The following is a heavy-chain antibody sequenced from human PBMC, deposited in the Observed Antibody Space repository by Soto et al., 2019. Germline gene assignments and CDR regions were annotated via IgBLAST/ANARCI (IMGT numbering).Heavy chain of an antibody. D-gene: IGHD5-18*01. CDR2: ISYDGSNK. CDR1: GFTFSSYG. Sequence: PGGSLRLSCAASGFTFSSYGMHWVRQAPGKGLEWVAVISYDGSNKYYADSVKGRFTISRDNSKNTLYLQMNSLRAEDTAVYYCAKDLARETWIQLWLASLDYYGMDVWGQGTTVTVSS. J-gene: IGHJ6*02. CDR3: AKDLARETWIQLWLASLDYYGMDV. V-gene: IGHV3-30*18.